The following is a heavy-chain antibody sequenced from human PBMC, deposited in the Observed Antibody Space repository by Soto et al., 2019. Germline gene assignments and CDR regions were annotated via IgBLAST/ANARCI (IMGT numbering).Heavy chain of an antibody. Sequence: QVQLVQSGAEVKKPGSSVKVSCKASGGTFSSYPLNWVRQAPGQGLEWMGGIIPFFGTSNYAQKFQGRVTITADESTSTVYMELRSLTSEDTAVYFCARVGYVTNYGMAVWGPGTTVTVSS. J-gene: IGHJ6*02. V-gene: IGHV1-69*01. CDR3: ARVGYVTNYGMAV. CDR2: IIPFFGTS. CDR1: GGTFSSYP. D-gene: IGHD2-8*02.